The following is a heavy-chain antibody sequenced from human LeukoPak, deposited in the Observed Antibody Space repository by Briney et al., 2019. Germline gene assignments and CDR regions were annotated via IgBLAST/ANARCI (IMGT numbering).Heavy chain of an antibody. D-gene: IGHD3-10*01. J-gene: IGHJ6*02. CDR2: INNDGSGT. Sequence: GGSLRLSCAASGFTFSSYWMHWVRQAPGKGRVWVSVINNDGSGTNYADSVKGRSTISRDNAKNTLYLQMTSLGAEDTAVYYCVRGGFGHAMDVWGQGTTVTVSS. CDR1: GFTFSSYW. V-gene: IGHV3-74*01. CDR3: VRGGFGHAMDV.